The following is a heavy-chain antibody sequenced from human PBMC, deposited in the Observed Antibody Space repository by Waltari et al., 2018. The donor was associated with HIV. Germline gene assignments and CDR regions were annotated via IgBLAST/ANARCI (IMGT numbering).Heavy chain of an antibody. J-gene: IGHJ6*02. V-gene: IGHV4-39*07. D-gene: IGHD3-3*01. Sequence: QLQESGPGLVKPSEILSLTCTVSGGSISSPKYYCTWIRQSPGRRPEWIGKDYYKGDTNYSPALKRRVSISVDRSQNLFFLQLTAMTVADAGTYFCARDQRGDYDFWSGPNYNYGMDIWGPGTSVTVS. CDR3: ARDQRGDYDFWSGPNYNYGMDI. CDR2: DYYKGDT. CDR1: GGSISSPKYY.